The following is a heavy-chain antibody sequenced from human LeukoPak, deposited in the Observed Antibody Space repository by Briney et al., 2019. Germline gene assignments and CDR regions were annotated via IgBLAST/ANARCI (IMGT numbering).Heavy chain of an antibody. D-gene: IGHD5-24*01. V-gene: IGHV1-69*13. Sequence: SVKVSCKASGGTFSSYAISWVRQAPGQGLEWMGGIIPIFGTANYAQKFQGRVTITADESTSTAYTELSSLRSEDTAVYYCAREWPLEMATRAFDLWGRGTLVTVSS. CDR3: AREWPLEMATRAFDL. J-gene: IGHJ2*01. CDR1: GGTFSSYA. CDR2: IIPIFGTA.